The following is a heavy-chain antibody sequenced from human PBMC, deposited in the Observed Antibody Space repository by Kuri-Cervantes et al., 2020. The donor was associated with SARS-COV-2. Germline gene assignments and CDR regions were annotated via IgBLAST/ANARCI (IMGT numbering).Heavy chain of an antibody. J-gene: IGHJ6*02. V-gene: IGHV1-69*10. CDR3: ARDHGEFDYYYYGMDV. CDR1: GGTFSSYA. D-gene: IGHD3-10*01. CDR2: IIPIFGIA. Sequence: SVKVSCKASGGTFSSYAISWVRQAPGQGLEWMGGIIPIFGIANYAQKFQGRVTITADKSTSTAYMELSSLRAEDTAVYYCARDHGEFDYYYYGMDVWGQGTTVTVSS.